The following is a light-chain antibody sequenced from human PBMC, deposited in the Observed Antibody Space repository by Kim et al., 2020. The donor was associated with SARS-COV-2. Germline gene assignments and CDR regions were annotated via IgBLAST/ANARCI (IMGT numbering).Light chain of an antibody. CDR1: QSVTSNY. Sequence: PGDGATLSCRASQSVTSNYLAWYQQRPGQAPRLLIYAASKRAEGIPDRFSGSGSVADFTLTISRLEPEDFAVYYCQQYGGSPSFTFGQGTRLEIK. J-gene: IGKJ5*01. CDR2: AAS. V-gene: IGKV3-20*01. CDR3: QQYGGSPSFT.